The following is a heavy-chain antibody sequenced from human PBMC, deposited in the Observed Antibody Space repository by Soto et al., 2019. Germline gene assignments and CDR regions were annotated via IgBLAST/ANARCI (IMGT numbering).Heavy chain of an antibody. Sequence: QVQLVESGGGVVQPGRSLRLSCAASGFTFSSYGMHWVRQAPGKGLEWVAVIWYDGSNKYYADPVKGRFTISRDNSKNTLYLQMNSLRAADTAVYYCARGTVPFDSWGQGTLVTVSS. D-gene: IGHD4-17*01. CDR3: ARGTVPFDS. CDR1: GFTFSSYG. V-gene: IGHV3-33*01. CDR2: IWYDGSNK. J-gene: IGHJ4*02.